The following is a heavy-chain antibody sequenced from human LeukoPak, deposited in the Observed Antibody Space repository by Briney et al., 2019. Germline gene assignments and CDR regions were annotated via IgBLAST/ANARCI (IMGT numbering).Heavy chain of an antibody. CDR2: ISSSSSYI. CDR3: ARDSDYYDSSGYYLNWFDP. J-gene: IGHJ5*02. Sequence: GGSLRLSCAASGFTFSSYSMNWVRQAPGKGLEWVSSISSSSSYIYYADSVKGRFTTSSDNAKNSLYLQMNSLRAEDTAVYYCARDSDYYDSSGYYLNWFDPWGQGTLVTVSS. CDR1: GFTFSSYS. D-gene: IGHD3-22*01. V-gene: IGHV3-21*04.